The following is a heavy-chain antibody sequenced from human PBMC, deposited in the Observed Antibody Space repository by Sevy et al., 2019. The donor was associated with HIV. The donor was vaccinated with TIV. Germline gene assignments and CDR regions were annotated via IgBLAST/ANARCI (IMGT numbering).Heavy chain of an antibody. CDR3: AKDPDDTYDYGEHSDY. J-gene: IGHJ4*02. CDR2: ISGSGFST. V-gene: IGHV3-23*01. D-gene: IGHD4-17*01. CDR1: GFTLSRTG. Sequence: GGSLRLSCAASGFTLSRTGMIWVRQAPGKGLEWVSGISGSGFSTNYADSVKGRFIISRDNSKNTLYLQMNSLRGEDTAVYYCAKDPDDTYDYGEHSDYWGQGTLVTVSS.